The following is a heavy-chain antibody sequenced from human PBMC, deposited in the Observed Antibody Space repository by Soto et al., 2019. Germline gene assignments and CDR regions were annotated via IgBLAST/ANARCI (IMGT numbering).Heavy chain of an antibody. V-gene: IGHV2-5*01. Sequence: SGPTLVNPTQALTLTCTLSGISLSTSGVGLGWIRQTPGKALEWLALVYWNDDKHYSPSLKSRLTITKDTSKNQAILTMTNMDPVDTATYYCARGLATLPVFAFDIWGQGTVVTVSS. J-gene: IGHJ3*02. CDR3: ARGLATLPVFAFDI. CDR2: VYWNDDK. CDR1: GISLSTSGVG. D-gene: IGHD1-1*01.